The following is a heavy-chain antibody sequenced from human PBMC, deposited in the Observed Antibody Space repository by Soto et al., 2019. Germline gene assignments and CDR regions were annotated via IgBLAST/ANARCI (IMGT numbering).Heavy chain of an antibody. V-gene: IGHV3-30*18. CDR1: GFKFSTYG. Sequence: QVQLVESGGGVVQPGRSLRLSCGASGFKFSTYGMHWVRQAPGKGLEWVAVISYDGNNKDYADSVKGRFTISRDNSKNTTYLQMNSLRPEDAAVYYCAKGLVGYVFGVQDYCFGMDVWGDGTTVAVSS. CDR2: ISYDGNNK. D-gene: IGHD1-26*01. J-gene: IGHJ6*04. CDR3: AKGLVGYVFGVQDYCFGMDV.